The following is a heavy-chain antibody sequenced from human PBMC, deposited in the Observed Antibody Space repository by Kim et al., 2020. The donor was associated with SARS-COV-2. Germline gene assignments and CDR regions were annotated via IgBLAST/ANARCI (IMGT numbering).Heavy chain of an antibody. V-gene: IGHV3-21*01. J-gene: IGHJ4*02. CDR2: ISSSSSYI. Sequence: GGSLRLSCAASGFTFSSYSMNWVRQAPGKGLEWVSSISSSSSYIYYADSVKGRFTISRDNAKNSLYLQMNSLRAEDTAVYYCARDASADYVWGSAPPTDYWGQGTLVTVSS. CDR3: ARDASADYVWGSAPPTDY. D-gene: IGHD3-16*01. CDR1: GFTFSSYS.